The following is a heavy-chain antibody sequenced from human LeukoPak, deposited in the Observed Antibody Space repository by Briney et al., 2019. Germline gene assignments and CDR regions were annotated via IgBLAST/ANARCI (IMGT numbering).Heavy chain of an antibody. Sequence: GGSLRLSCTASGFTFSTYGMSWVRQAPGKGLEWVSNIKKEGRATYDVASVKGRFTISRDNAKNAVYLQRNSLRGEDTAIYYCASAPGHDSNDWVSHLDYWGQGALVTVCS. CDR1: GFTFSTYG. CDR3: ASAPGHDSNDWVSHLDY. CDR2: IKKEGRAT. D-gene: IGHD3-22*01. J-gene: IGHJ4*02. V-gene: IGHV3-7*01.